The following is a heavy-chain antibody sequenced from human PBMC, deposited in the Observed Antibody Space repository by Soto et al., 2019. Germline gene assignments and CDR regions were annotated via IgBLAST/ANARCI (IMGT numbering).Heavy chain of an antibody. CDR3: ARGNDYYYYGMDV. CDR1: GGSFSGYY. J-gene: IGHJ6*02. V-gene: IGHV4-34*01. CDR2: INHSGST. Sequence: ETLSLTCAVYGGSFSGYYWSWIRQPPGKGLEWIGEINHSGSTNYNPSLKSRVTISVDTSKNQFSLKLSSVTAADTAVYYCARGNDYYYYGMDVWGQGTTVTVSS.